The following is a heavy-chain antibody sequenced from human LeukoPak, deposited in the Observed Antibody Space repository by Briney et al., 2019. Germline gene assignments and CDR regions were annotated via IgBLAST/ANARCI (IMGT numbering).Heavy chain of an antibody. CDR2: ISSSSRYI. J-gene: IGHJ6*03. D-gene: IGHD4-11*01. V-gene: IGHV3-21*01. CDR3: ARAGTTVTANTYYYYLDV. Sequence: PGGSLRLSCAASGFTFSSYSMNWVRQAPGKGLEWVSSISSSSRYIYYADSVKGRLTISRDDAKNSLYLQMSSLRAEDTAVYYCARAGTTVTANTYYYYLDVWGKGTTVTVSS. CDR1: GFTFSSYS.